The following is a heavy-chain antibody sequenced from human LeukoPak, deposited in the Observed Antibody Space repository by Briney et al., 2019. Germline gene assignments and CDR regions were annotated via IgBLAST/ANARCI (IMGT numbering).Heavy chain of an antibody. CDR1: GFTFSSYG. Sequence: GRSLRLSCAASGFTFSSYGMHWVRQAPGKGLEWVAFIRYDGSNKYYADSVKGRFTISRDNSKNTLYLQMNSLRAEDTAVYYCARGEISAGTYGAFDIWGQGTMVTVSS. J-gene: IGHJ3*02. D-gene: IGHD6-13*01. CDR2: IRYDGSNK. V-gene: IGHV3-30*02. CDR3: ARGEISAGTYGAFDI.